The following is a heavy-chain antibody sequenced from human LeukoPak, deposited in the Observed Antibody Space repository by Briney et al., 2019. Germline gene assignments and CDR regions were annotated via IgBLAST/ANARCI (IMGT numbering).Heavy chain of an antibody. D-gene: IGHD6-13*01. J-gene: IGHJ4*02. V-gene: IGHV3-11*01. CDR2: ISYSGDTI. Sequence: KTGGSLRLSCAASGFTFSDYYMSWIRQAPGKGLEWVSYISYSGDTIYYADSVKGRFTVSRDNAKNSLYLQMNSLRAEDTAVYYCARLGIITAAGSNDYWGQGTLVTVSS. CDR3: ARLGIITAAGSNDY. CDR1: GFTFSDYY.